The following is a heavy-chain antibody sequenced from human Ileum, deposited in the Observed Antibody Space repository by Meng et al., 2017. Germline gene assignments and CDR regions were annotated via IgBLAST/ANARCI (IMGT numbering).Heavy chain of an antibody. D-gene: IGHD1-26*01. V-gene: IGHV4-4*03. CDR1: VGAVIASGW. Sequence: HVQPQDPVPVHGQSQGTLSLTCPVSVGAVIASGWCRWVRQPPWKGLEWIGEIHHSGSNNYNPSLKSRVTISVDKSKNQFSLKLNSVTAADTAVYYCAREWSGSYRHFDYWGQGTLVTVSS. J-gene: IGHJ4*02. CDR3: AREWSGSYRHFDY. CDR2: IHHSGSN.